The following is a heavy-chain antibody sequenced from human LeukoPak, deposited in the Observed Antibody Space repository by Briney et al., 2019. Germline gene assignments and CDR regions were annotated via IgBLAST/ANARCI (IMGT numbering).Heavy chain of an antibody. Sequence: GGSLRLSCAASGFTFSNYGMDWVRQAPGKGLEWVSSISTSSSYIFYADSVKGRFTISRDNAKNSLYLQMNSLRAEDTAVYYCAKDGIAVAGSHWYFDLWGRGTLVTVSS. CDR1: GFTFSNYG. V-gene: IGHV3-21*01. CDR2: ISTSSSYI. CDR3: AKDGIAVAGSHWYFDL. D-gene: IGHD6-19*01. J-gene: IGHJ2*01.